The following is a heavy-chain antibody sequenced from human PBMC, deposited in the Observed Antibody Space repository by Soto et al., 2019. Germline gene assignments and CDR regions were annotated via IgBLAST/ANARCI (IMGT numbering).Heavy chain of an antibody. Sequence: SVKVSCKASGFTFTSSAVQWVRQARGQRLEWIGWIVVGSGNTNYAQKFQERVTITRDMSTSTAYMELSSLRSEDTAVYYCAAEQYYDSSGYAPSWFDPWGQGTLVTVS. CDR1: GFTFTSSA. V-gene: IGHV1-58*01. J-gene: IGHJ5*02. CDR2: IVVGSGNT. D-gene: IGHD3-22*01. CDR3: AAEQYYDSSGYAPSWFDP.